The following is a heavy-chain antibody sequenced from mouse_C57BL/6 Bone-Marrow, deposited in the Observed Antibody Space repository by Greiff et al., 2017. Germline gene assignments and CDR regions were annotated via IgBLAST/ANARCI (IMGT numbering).Heavy chain of an antibody. Sequence: QVQLKQPGAELVKPGASVKMSCTASGYTFTSYWITWVKQRPGQGLEWIGDIYPGSGSTNYNEKFKGKATLTVDTSSSTAYMQLSSRTSEDSAVYYCARSGDDYDYDLDYWGQGTTVTVSS. CDR2: IYPGSGST. CDR3: ARSGDDYDYDLDY. J-gene: IGHJ4*01. V-gene: IGHV1-55*01. CDR1: GYTFTSYW. D-gene: IGHD2-4*01.